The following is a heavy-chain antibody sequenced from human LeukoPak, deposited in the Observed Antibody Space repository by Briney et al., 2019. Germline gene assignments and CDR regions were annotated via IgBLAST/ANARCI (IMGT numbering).Heavy chain of an antibody. D-gene: IGHD3-3*01. CDR3: AREVYDFWSRPFDY. V-gene: IGHV1-2*02. CDR1: GYTFTGYY. Sequence: ASVKVSCKASGYTFTGYYMHWVRQAPGQGLEWMGWINPNSGGTNYAQNFQGRVTMTRDTSISTAYMELSRLRSDDTAVYYCAREVYDFWSRPFDYWGQGTLVTVSS. J-gene: IGHJ4*02. CDR2: INPNSGGT.